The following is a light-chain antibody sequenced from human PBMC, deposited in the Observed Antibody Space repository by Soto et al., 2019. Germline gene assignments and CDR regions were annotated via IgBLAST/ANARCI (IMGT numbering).Light chain of an antibody. CDR2: VNSDGSH. Sequence: QSVLTQSPSASASLGASVKLTCTLSSGYSSYAIAWHQQQPEKGPRYLMKVNSDGSHSKGDGIPDRFSGSSSGAERYLTISSLQSEDEADYYCQTWGTGILVFGGGTKLTVL. CDR3: QTWGTGILV. V-gene: IGLV4-69*01. J-gene: IGLJ3*02. CDR1: SGYSSYA.